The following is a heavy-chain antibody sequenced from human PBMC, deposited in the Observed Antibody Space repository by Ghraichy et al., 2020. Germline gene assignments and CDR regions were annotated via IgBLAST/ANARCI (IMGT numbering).Heavy chain of an antibody. D-gene: IGHD3-22*01. V-gene: IGHV3-53*01. CDR1: EFTVSRNF. CDR2: IYSGGDT. CDR3: ARKTDSRGSGDF. Sequence: GGSLRLSCAVSEFTVSRNFMTWVRQAPGKGLECVSLIYSGGDTYYADSVKGRFTISRDSSKNTLYLQMNNLRVEDTAVYYCARKTDSRGSGDFWGQGTLVTGSS. J-gene: IGHJ4*02.